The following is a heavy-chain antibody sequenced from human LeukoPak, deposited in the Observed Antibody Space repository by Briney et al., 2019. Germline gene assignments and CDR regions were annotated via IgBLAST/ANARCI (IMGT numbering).Heavy chain of an antibody. V-gene: IGHV4-4*07. Sequence: SETLSLTCTVSGGSISSYYWSWIRQPAGKGLEWIGRIYTSGSTNYNPSLKSRVTISVDTSKNQFSLKLSSVTAADTAVYYCASDRIEVDAFDIWGQGTMVTVSS. D-gene: IGHD2-15*01. CDR1: GGSISSYY. J-gene: IGHJ3*02. CDR2: IYTSGST. CDR3: ASDRIEVDAFDI.